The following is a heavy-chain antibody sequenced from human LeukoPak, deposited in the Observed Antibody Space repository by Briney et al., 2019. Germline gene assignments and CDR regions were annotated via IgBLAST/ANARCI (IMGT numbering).Heavy chain of an antibody. CDR3: ARGGCRSTSCYHYYYYYLDV. Sequence: SETLSLTCAVYGGSFSGYYWSWIRQPPGKGLEWIGEINHSGSTNYNPSLKSRVTISVDTSKNQFSLKLSSVTAADTAVHYSARGGCRSTSCYHYYYYYLDVWGKGTTVTVSS. CDR1: GGSFSGYY. CDR2: INHSGST. V-gene: IGHV4-34*01. D-gene: IGHD2-2*01. J-gene: IGHJ6*03.